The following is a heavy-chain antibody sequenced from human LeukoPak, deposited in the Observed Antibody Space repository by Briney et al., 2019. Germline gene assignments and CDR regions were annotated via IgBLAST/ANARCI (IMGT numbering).Heavy chain of an antibody. J-gene: IGHJ4*02. V-gene: IGHV3-53*01. CDR2: IYSGGAT. CDR1: GFTVSTSY. D-gene: IGHD2-15*01. CDR3: AKRYCSGGSCSFDY. Sequence: GGSLRLSCAASGFTVSTSYMSWVRQAPGKGLEWVSVIYSGGATYYADSVKGRFTISRDNSQNTLYLQMNSLRADDTAVYYCAKRYCSGGSCSFDYWGQGTLVTASS.